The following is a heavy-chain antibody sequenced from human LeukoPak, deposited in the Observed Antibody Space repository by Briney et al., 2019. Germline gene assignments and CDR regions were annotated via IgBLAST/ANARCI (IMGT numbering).Heavy chain of an antibody. CDR2: ISYDGSNK. V-gene: IGHV3-30*04. Sequence: GGSLRLSCAASGFTFSSYAMHWVRQAPGKGLEWVAVISYDGSNKYYADSVKDRFTITRDNSKNTLYLQMNSLRLEDMAVYYCAKPSGSGVDYWGRGTRVTVSS. CDR1: GFTFSSYA. J-gene: IGHJ4*02. D-gene: IGHD1-26*01. CDR3: AKPSGSGVDY.